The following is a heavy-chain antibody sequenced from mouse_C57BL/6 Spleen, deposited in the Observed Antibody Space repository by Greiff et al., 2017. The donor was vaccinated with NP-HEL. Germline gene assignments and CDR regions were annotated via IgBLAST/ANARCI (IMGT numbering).Heavy chain of an antibody. D-gene: IGHD1-1*01. CDR3: ARDRDYYGSSYPYYAMDY. J-gene: IGHJ4*01. Sequence: ESGPGLVKPSQSLSLTCSVTGYSITSGYYWNWIRQFPGNKLEWMGYISYDGSNNYNPSLKNRISITRDTSKNQFFLKLNSVTTEDTATYYCARDRDYYGSSYPYYAMDYWGQGTSVTVSS. CDR1: GYSITSGYY. V-gene: IGHV3-6*01. CDR2: ISYDGSN.